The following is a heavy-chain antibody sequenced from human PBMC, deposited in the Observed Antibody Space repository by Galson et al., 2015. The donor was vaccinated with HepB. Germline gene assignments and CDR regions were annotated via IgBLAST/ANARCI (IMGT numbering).Heavy chain of an antibody. CDR3: ARRISLVRGIITKPDYYYGMDV. V-gene: IGHV3-7*03. CDR2: IKPDGSEK. Sequence: SLRLSCAASEFTFSSYWMNWVRQAPGKGLEWVANIKPDGSEKYYVASLKGRFTILRDNAKNSLYLQMDSRRAEDTAVYYCARRISLVRGIITKPDYYYGMDVWGQGTTVTVAS. D-gene: IGHD3-10*01. J-gene: IGHJ6*02. CDR1: EFTFSSYW.